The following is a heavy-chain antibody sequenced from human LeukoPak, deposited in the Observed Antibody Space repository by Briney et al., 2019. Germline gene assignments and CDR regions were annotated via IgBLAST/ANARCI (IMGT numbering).Heavy chain of an antibody. Sequence: GSLRLSCAASGFTVSSNYMNWVRQAPGRGPEWVSVIYSGGTTYYADSVKGRFTISRDDSKNTLYLQMNSLKTDDTAVYYFAGGLLRKFDPWGQGTLVTVSS. CDR2: IYSGGTT. J-gene: IGHJ5*02. V-gene: IGHV3-53*01. CDR1: GFTVSSNY. CDR3: AGGLLRKFDP. D-gene: IGHD3-10*01.